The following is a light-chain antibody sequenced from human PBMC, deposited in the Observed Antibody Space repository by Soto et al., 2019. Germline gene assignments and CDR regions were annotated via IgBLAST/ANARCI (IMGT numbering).Light chain of an antibody. CDR1: QGIGSW. Sequence: DIQMTQSPSSVSASVGDRVTITCRASQGIGSWLAWYQQKPGKAPNLLIYAASSLQSGVPSRFSGSGSGTDFTLTISSLQPEYFATYYCQQTNSFPRTFGQGTKVEIK. CDR3: QQTNSFPRT. V-gene: IGKV1-12*01. J-gene: IGKJ1*01. CDR2: AAS.